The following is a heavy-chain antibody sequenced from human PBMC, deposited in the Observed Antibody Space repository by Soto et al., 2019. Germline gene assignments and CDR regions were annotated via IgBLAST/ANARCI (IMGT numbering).Heavy chain of an antibody. V-gene: IGHV3-48*01. J-gene: IGHJ4*02. CDR2: ISSSSSTI. CDR1: GFTFSSYS. CDR3: ARSLARPRYYFDY. Sequence: GGSLRLSCAASGFTFSSYSMNWVRQAPGKGLEWVSYISSSSSTIYYADSVKGRFTISRDNAKNSLYLQMNSLRAEDTAVYYCARSLARPRYYFDYWGQGTLVTVSS.